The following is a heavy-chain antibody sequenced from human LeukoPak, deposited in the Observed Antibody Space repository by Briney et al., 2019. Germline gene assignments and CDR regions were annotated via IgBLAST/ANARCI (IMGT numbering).Heavy chain of an antibody. J-gene: IGHJ4*02. D-gene: IGHD3/OR15-3a*01. CDR1: GGSFSGYY. CDR2: MNHSGSA. Sequence: PSETLSLTCAVYGGSFSGYYWTWIRQPPGKGLEWIGEMNHSGSANYNPSLKSRVTISVDKSKNQFSLKLFSVTAADTAVYFCARSYWTGYHHLDFWGQGTLVTVSS. V-gene: IGHV4-34*01. CDR3: ARSYWTGYHHLDF.